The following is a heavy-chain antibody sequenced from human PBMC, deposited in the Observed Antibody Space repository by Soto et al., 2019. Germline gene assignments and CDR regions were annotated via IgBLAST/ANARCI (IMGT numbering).Heavy chain of an antibody. CDR1: GYTFTSYG. V-gene: IGHV1-18*04. Sequence: QVQLVQSGAEVKKPGAAVKVSCKASGYTFTSYGISWVRQAPGQGLEWMGWISAYNGNTNYAQKLQGRVTMTTDTATSTAYMELRSLRSDDTAVYYCARIKCSGGSCSYYYGMDVWGQGTTVTVSS. D-gene: IGHD2-15*01. CDR3: ARIKCSGGSCSYYYGMDV. J-gene: IGHJ6*02. CDR2: ISAYNGNT.